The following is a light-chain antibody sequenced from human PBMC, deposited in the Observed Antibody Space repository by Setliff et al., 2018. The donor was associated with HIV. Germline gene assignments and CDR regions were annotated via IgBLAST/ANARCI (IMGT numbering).Light chain of an antibody. CDR1: SGAVTSGHY. CDR2: ETS. Sequence: QAVVPQEPSLTVSPGGTVTLTCGSSSGAVTSGHYSYWFQQKPGQAPRTLIYETSNKHSWTPARFSGSLLGGKAALTLSGAQPEDEAVYYCLLSYSGAWVFGGGTKVTVL. CDR3: LLSYSGAWV. V-gene: IGLV7-46*01. J-gene: IGLJ3*02.